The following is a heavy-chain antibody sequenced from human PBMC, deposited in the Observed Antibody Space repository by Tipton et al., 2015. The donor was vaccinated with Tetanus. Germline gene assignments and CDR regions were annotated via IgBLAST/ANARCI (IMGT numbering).Heavy chain of an antibody. J-gene: IGHJ4*02. D-gene: IGHD4-17*01. CDR2: ISHSGGA. CDR3: ARSYGDTFLFRLDY. V-gene: IGHV4-59*01. CDR1: GGSINDYY. Sequence: GSLRLSCTVSGGSINDYYWGWIRQPPGMGLEWIGHISHSGGASYNPSLKSRVTISLDTSKNQFSLTLRSVTAADTAVYYCARSYGDTFLFRLDYWGQGALVTVSS.